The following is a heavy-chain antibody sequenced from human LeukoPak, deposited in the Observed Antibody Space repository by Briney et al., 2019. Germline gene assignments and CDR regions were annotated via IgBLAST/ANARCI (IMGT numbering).Heavy chain of an antibody. CDR3: ARELREAFTVTYAFDY. D-gene: IGHD4-11*01. Sequence: SETLSLTCTVSGGSISSSSYYWGWIRQPPGKGLEWIGSIYYSGSTYYNPSLKSRVTISVDTSKNQFSLKLSSVTAADTAVYYCARELREAFTVTYAFDYWGQGTLVTVSS. CDR2: IYYSGST. CDR1: GGSISSSSYY. V-gene: IGHV4-39*02. J-gene: IGHJ4*02.